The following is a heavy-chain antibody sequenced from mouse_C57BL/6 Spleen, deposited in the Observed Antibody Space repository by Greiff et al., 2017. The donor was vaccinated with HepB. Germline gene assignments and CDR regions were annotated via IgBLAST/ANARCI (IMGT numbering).Heavy chain of an antibody. D-gene: IGHD3-2*02. J-gene: IGHJ3*01. CDR3: ARSIDSSGSWFAY. V-gene: IGHV1-82*01. CDR2: IYPGDGDT. CDR1: GYAFSSSW. Sequence: QVQLQQSGPELVKPGASVKISCKASGYAFSSSWMNWVKQRPGKGLEWIGRIYPGDGDTNYNGKFKGKATLTADKSSSTAYMQLSSLTSEDSAVYVCARSIDSSGSWFAYWGQGTLVTVSA.